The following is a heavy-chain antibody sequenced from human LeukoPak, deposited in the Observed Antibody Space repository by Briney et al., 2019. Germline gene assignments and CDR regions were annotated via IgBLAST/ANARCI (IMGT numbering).Heavy chain of an antibody. V-gene: IGHV3-7*04. CDR3: ARDYFYPMDV. CDR2: IKHDGSEK. CDR1: GFTFRIYW. J-gene: IGHJ6*02. Sequence: PGGSLRLSCEASGFTFRIYWMSWVRQAPGKGLEWVANIKHDGSEKCYVDSVKGRFTISRDNAKNSLYPQMNSLRAEDTAVYYCARDYFYPMDVWGQGTTVTVSS.